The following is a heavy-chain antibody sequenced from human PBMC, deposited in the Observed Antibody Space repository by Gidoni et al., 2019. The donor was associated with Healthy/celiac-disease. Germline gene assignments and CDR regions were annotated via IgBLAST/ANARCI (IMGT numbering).Heavy chain of an antibody. D-gene: IGHD2-15*01. CDR1: GLTFDDYG. J-gene: IGHJ4*02. Sequence: EVQLVESGGGVVRPGGSLSLSCAASGLTFDDYGMSWFRQASGKGLEWVSGINWNGGSTGYADSVKGRFTISRDNAKNSLYLQMNSLRAEDTALYHCARGPVLGFFDYWGQGTLVTVSS. CDR3: ARGPVLGFFDY. V-gene: IGHV3-20*01. CDR2: INWNGGST.